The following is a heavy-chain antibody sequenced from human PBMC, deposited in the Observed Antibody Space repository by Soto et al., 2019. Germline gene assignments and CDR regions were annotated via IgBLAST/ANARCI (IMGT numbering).Heavy chain of an antibody. V-gene: IGHV2-5*02. D-gene: IGHD2-2*01. Sequence: QITLKESGPALVKPTQTLTLTCTFSGFSLSTSGVGVGWIRQPPGKALDWLALIYWDDDKRYTPSLKSRLTITKDTSKSQVVLTMTDMDPVDTATYYCAHRGSGVVVLPAIGDAFDIWGQGTMVTVSS. CDR1: GFSLSTSGVG. CDR2: IYWDDDK. J-gene: IGHJ3*02. CDR3: AHRGSGVVVLPAIGDAFDI.